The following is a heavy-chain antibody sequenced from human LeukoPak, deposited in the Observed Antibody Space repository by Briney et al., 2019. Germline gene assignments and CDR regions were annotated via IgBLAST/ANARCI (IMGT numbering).Heavy chain of an antibody. J-gene: IGHJ5*02. CDR2: ISSSSSYI. CDR3: ARDGVEFYNWFDP. V-gene: IGHV3-21*01. CDR1: GFTFSSYS. Sequence: GGSLRLSCAASGFTFSSYSMNWVRQAPGKGLEWVSSISSSSSYIYYADSVKGRFTISRDNAKNSLYLQMNSLRAEDTAVYYCARDGVEFYNWFDPWGQGTLVTVSS. D-gene: IGHD2-21*01.